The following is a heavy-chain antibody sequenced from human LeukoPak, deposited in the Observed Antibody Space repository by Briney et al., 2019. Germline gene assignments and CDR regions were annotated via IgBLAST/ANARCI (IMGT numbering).Heavy chain of an antibody. J-gene: IGHJ4*02. Sequence: GGSLRLSCAASGFTFSSNAMSWVRQAPGKGLEWVSAISGSGGKTFYADSVKGRFTISRDNSKNTLYLQMDSLRVEDTAIYHCATEEQLAAAGVGDYFDYWRQGTLVTVSS. CDR2: ISGSGGKT. V-gene: IGHV3-23*01. CDR3: ATEEQLAAAGVGDYFDY. D-gene: IGHD6-13*01. CDR1: GFTFSSNA.